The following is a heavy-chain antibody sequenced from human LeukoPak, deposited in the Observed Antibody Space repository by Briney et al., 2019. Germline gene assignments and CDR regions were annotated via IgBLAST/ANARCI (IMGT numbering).Heavy chain of an antibody. J-gene: IGHJ4*02. D-gene: IGHD5-12*01. V-gene: IGHV3-30*02. CDR3: AEGVYSGYDYAFDY. Sequence: PGGSLRLSCAASGFTFSSYGVHWVRQAPGKGLEWVAFIRYDGSNKYYADSVKGRFTISRDNSKNTLYLQMNSLRAEDTAVYYCAEGVYSGYDYAFDYWGQGTLVTVSS. CDR2: IRYDGSNK. CDR1: GFTFSSYG.